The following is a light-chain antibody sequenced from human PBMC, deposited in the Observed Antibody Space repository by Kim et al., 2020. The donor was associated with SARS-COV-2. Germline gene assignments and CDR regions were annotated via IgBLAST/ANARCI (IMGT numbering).Light chain of an antibody. CDR2: DDR. CDR3: KVWDTPSAHYV. J-gene: IGLJ1*01. Sequence: SYELTQPPSVSVAPGKTATITCGGNNIGSKSVQWYQQKPGQAPVLVIYDDRDRPSGIPERFSGSNSGNTATLTISRVEAGDEADYLCKVWDTPSAHYV. V-gene: IGLV3-21*04. CDR1: NIGSKS.